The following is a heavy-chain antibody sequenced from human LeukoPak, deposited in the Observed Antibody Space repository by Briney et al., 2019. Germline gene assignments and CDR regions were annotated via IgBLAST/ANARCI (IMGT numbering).Heavy chain of an antibody. D-gene: IGHD3-22*01. Sequence: GGSLRLSCAASGFTFNTFNMNWVRQAPGKGLERGSYISSSSSTIYYADSVKGRFTISRDNAKNSLYLQMNSLRAEDTAVYYCARDRAYYYDSSGYYVWGQVTLVTVSS. J-gene: IGHJ4*02. CDR3: ARDRAYYYDSSGYYV. V-gene: IGHV3-48*04. CDR2: ISSSSSTI. CDR1: GFTFNTFN.